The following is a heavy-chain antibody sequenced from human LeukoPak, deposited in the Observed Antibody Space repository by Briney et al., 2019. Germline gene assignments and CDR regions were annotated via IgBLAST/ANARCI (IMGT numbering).Heavy chain of an antibody. V-gene: IGHV3-66*02. D-gene: IGHD3-22*01. Sequence: PGGSLRLSCAASGFAVSSNYMSWVRQAPGKGLEWVSVIYSGGSTYYADSVKGRFTTSRDNSKNTLYLQMNSLRAEDTAVYYCAREYYYDSSGYYWDYWGQGTLVTVSS. CDR1: GFAVSSNY. CDR3: AREYYYDSSGYYWDY. J-gene: IGHJ4*02. CDR2: IYSGGST.